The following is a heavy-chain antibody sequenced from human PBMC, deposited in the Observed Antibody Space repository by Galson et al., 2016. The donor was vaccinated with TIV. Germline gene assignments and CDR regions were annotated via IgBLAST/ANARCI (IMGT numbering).Heavy chain of an antibody. D-gene: IGHD5-24*01. J-gene: IGHJ5*01. Sequence: SLRLSCAASGFSVSNKYMTWVRQAPGTGLEWVASMKEEGTEQYNVNAVKGRFTISRDGAGNSVYLQMNSLGVEDTAVYFCARWRGRQSELDSWGQGTLVTVS. CDR3: ARWRGRQSELDS. CDR2: MKEEGTEQ. CDR1: GFSVSNKY. V-gene: IGHV3-7*01.